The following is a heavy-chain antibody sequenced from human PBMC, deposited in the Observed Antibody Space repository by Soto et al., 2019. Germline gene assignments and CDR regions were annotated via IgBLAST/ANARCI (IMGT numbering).Heavy chain of an antibody. V-gene: IGHV3-7*01. J-gene: IGHJ4*02. D-gene: IGHD1-1*01. Sequence: PGGSLRLSCAASGFTFSTYWMSWVRQAPGKGLEWVANIKQDGSEKYDVDSVKGRFTISRDNAKNSLYLQMNSLRAEDTAVYYCAGSKTPTGRGIFDYWGQGTLVTVSS. CDR2: IKQDGSEK. CDR3: AGSKTPTGRGIFDY. CDR1: GFTFSTYW.